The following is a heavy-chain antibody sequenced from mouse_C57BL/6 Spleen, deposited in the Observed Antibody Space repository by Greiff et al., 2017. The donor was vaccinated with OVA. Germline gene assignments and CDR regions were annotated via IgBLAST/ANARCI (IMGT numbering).Heavy chain of an antibody. D-gene: IGHD1-1*01. CDR1: GFTFSSYA. CDR3: AREITTVVARYFDY. V-gene: IGHV5-4*01. CDR2: ISDGGSYT. Sequence: EVHLVESGGGLVKPGGSLKLSCAASGFTFSSYAMSWVRQTPEKRLEWVATISDGGSYTYYPDNVKGRFTISRDNAKNNLYLQMSHLKSEDTAMYYCAREITTVVARYFDYWGQGTTLTVSS. J-gene: IGHJ2*01.